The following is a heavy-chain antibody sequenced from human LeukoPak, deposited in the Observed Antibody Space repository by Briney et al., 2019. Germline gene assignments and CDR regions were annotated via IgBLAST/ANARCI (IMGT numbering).Heavy chain of an antibody. Sequence: PGGSLRLSCATPGFTFSIYGIHWVRQAPGKGLEWVTFITNDGRNKYYADSVKGRFTISRDNSKNTLYLQMNSLITEDTAVYYCAKIEVVLDDFWGQGTLVTVSS. CDR3: AKIEVVLDDF. CDR2: ITNDGRNK. CDR1: GFTFSIYG. D-gene: IGHD2-21*01. J-gene: IGHJ4*02. V-gene: IGHV3-30*02.